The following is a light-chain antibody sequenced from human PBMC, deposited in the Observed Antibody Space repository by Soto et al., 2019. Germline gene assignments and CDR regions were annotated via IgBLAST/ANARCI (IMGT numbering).Light chain of an antibody. CDR1: QSIASY. Sequence: DIQMTQSPSSLSASVGDRVTITCRASQSIASYLNWYQQKPGKAPKLLIYAASSLQSGVPSRFSGSGSGTDFTLTISSPQLEDFATYYCQQSYTTPRYTFGQGTKLEIK. CDR2: AAS. J-gene: IGKJ2*01. CDR3: QQSYTTPRYT. V-gene: IGKV1-39*01.